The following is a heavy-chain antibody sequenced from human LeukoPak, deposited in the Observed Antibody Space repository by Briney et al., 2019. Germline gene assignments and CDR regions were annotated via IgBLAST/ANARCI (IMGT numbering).Heavy chain of an antibody. CDR3: ARGRGRGWSRLTFDY. V-gene: IGHV1-8*02. J-gene: IGHJ4*02. Sequence: RASVKVSCKASGYTFTGYYMHWVRQAPGQGLEWMGWMNPNSGNTGYAQKFQGRVTMTRNTSISTAYMELSSLRSEDTAVYYCARGRGRGWSRLTFDYWGQGTLVTVSS. CDR2: MNPNSGNT. D-gene: IGHD6-19*01. CDR1: GYTFTGYY.